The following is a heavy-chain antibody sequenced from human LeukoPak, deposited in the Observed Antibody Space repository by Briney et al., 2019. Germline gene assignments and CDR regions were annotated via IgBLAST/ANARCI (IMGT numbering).Heavy chain of an antibody. Sequence: GGSLRLSCTASGFTFGDHPMTWFRQAPGKGLEWVGFIRTKAYGGTTEYAASVKGKFIISRDDSKSIAYLQMNSLKTEDTAVYYCARGAPRVGYSDYWGQGTLVTVSS. J-gene: IGHJ4*02. CDR1: GFTFGDHP. CDR3: ARGAPRVGYSDY. CDR2: IRTKAYGGTT. V-gene: IGHV3-49*03. D-gene: IGHD5-12*01.